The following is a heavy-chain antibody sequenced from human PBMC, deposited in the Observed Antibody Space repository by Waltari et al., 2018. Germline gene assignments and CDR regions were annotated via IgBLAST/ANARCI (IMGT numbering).Heavy chain of an antibody. D-gene: IGHD2-8*01. CDR3: ARHGLRDCTNGVCSFQGMDV. Sequence: EVQLVQSGAEVKKPGESLKISCKGSGYSFTSYWIGWGRQMTGKGLEWMGIIYPGDSDTRYSPSFQGQVTISADKSISTAYLQWSSLKASDTAMYYCARHGLRDCTNGVCSFQGMDVWGQGTTVTVSS. J-gene: IGHJ6*02. V-gene: IGHV5-51*01. CDR2: IYPGDSDT. CDR1: GYSFTSYW.